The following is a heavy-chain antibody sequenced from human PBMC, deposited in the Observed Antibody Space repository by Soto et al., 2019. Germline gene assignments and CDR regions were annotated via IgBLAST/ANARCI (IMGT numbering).Heavy chain of an antibody. J-gene: IGHJ6*02. Sequence: QVQLVESGGGVVQPGRSLRLSCAASGFTFSDYGMHWVSQAPGKGLEWVAVISYDGSNNYQADSVKGRFTISIDNSKSILYLQMNNLRREDTAVYYCVNVVTRHLATDYFYYALNVWGQGTTVSVSS. D-gene: IGHD3-16*01. CDR3: VNVVTRHLATDYFYYALNV. CDR1: GFTFSDYG. CDR2: ISYDGSNN. V-gene: IGHV3-30*18.